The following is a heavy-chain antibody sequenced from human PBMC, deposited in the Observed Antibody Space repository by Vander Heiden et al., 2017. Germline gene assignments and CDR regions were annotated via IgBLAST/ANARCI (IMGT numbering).Heavy chain of an antibody. D-gene: IGHD2-2*01. Sequence: EVQLVESGGGLVQPGGSLRLSCVASGFTFGTSSMNWVRQAPGKGLGWVSAISSSSSYIYHANSLKGRFTISRDNAKNSLYLQMNSLRAEDTAVYYCARGVIPDATRYYGMDVWGRGTTVTVSS. J-gene: IGHJ6*02. CDR1: GFTFGTSS. V-gene: IGHV3-21*01. CDR3: ARGVIPDATRYYGMDV. CDR2: ISSSSSYI.